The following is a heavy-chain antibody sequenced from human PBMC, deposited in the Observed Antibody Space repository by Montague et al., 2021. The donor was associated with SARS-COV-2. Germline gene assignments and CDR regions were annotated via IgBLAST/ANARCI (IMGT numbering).Heavy chain of an antibody. Sequence: SETLSLTCTVSGGSISSYYWSWIRQPPGKGLEWIGYIYYSGSTNYNPSLKSRVNISVDTSKNQFSLKLSSVTAEDTAVYYCARYGSGKYHADYSGSYHLDYWGQGTLVTVSS. D-gene: IGHD1-26*01. V-gene: IGHV4-59*01. CDR2: IYYSGST. J-gene: IGHJ4*02. CDR3: ARYGSGKYHADYSGSYHLDY. CDR1: GGSISSYY.